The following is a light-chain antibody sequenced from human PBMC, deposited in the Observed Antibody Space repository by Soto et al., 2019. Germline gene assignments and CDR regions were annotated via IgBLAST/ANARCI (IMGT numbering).Light chain of an antibody. CDR1: RTVGSN. CDR3: QQYNNGPPDMT. CDR2: GAS. Sequence: EIVMTQSPATLSVSPGERATLSCRASRTVGSNLAWYQQKLGRAPRLLIYGASTRATGIPARFSGSGSGTEFTLAISSLRSEDFAIYFCQQYNNGPPDMTCGQGTKVQLK. V-gene: IGKV3-15*01. J-gene: IGKJ1*01.